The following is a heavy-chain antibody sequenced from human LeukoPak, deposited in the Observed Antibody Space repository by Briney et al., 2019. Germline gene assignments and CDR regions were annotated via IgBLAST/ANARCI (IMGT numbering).Heavy chain of an antibody. CDR2: INPNSGGA. D-gene: IGHD5/OR15-5a*01. Sequence: ASVKVSCKASGYTFTDYYIHWVRQAPGQGLECMGWINPNSGGATYAPKFHGRLTMTRDTSISTAYMELSSLGSDDTAVYFCAGDGILSTKNAFDIWGQGTMVTVSS. CDR1: GYTFTDYY. V-gene: IGHV1-2*02. J-gene: IGHJ3*02. CDR3: AGDGILSTKNAFDI.